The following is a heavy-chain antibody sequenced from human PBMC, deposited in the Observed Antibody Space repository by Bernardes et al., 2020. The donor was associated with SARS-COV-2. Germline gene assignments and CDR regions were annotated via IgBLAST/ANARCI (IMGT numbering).Heavy chain of an antibody. CDR3: ARAVSYDYYYDYGMDV. V-gene: IGHV1-2*04. D-gene: IGHD5-18*01. CDR2: INPNSGGT. J-gene: IGHJ6*02. Sequence: ASVKVSCMASGYTFPGYYMHLVLQAPGQGLEWMGWINPNSGGTHYAQKFQGWVTMTRDTSISTAYMELSRLRSDDTAVYYFARAVSYDYYYDYGMDVWDQGTTVTVSS. CDR1: GYTFPGYY.